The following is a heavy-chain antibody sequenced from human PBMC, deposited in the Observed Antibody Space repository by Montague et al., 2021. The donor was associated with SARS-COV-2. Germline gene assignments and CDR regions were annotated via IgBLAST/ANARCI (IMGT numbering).Heavy chain of an antibody. Sequence: SETLSLTCGIYGGSFGDGHWSWIRQPPGKGLEWIGDIQQSGSTNYNPSLKSRVTISVDTSKNQFSLKLTSVTAADTAVYFCARGHLSVSMIVVVFTSASYYFDYWGQGAQVTVSS. D-gene: IGHD3-22*01. V-gene: IGHV4-34*01. J-gene: IGHJ4*02. CDR2: IQQSGST. CDR1: GGSFGDGH. CDR3: ARGHLSVSMIVVVFTSASYYFDY.